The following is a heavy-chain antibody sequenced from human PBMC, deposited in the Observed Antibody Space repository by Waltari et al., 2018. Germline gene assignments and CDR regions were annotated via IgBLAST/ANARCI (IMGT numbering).Heavy chain of an antibody. V-gene: IGHV1-69*01. CDR3: AGEVGELSETYLDI. D-gene: IGHD3-16*02. J-gene: IGHJ3*02. CDR1: GVTSSSYA. CDR2: IIPTFGTA. Sequence: QVQLVQSGAEVKKPGSLVKVSCKASGVTSSSYAISWLRQAPGQGLEWMRGIIPTFGTANYAQKFQGRVTITADETTGTAYRELSSLRAEDTAVYDCAGEVGELSETYLDIWGQGTMVTVSS.